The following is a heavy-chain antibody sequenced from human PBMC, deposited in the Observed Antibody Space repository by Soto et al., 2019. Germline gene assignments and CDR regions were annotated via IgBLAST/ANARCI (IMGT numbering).Heavy chain of an antibody. D-gene: IGHD3-10*01. CDR1: GYTFTCYY. CDR2: INPNTGDT. CDR3: ARDPGAFGEVWDL. V-gene: IGHV1-2*02. Sequence: QVRLVQSGAEVKRPGASVKVSCKASGYTFTCYYMYWVRQAPGQGLGWVGWINPNTGDTNYAKKFQGRVTMTRDTYISTAYMDLSRLTSDDTAVYYCARDPGAFGEVWDLWGQGTLVTVSS. J-gene: IGHJ4*02.